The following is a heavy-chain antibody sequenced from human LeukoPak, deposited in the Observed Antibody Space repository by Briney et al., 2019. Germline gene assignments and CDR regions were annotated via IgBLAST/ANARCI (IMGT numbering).Heavy chain of an antibody. Sequence: SVTVSCTASGGTFSSYAISWVRQAPGQGLEWMGGIIPIFGTANYAQKFQGRVTITADESTSTAYMELSSLRSEDTAVYYCARGSALLALSFDYWGQGTLVTVSS. CDR2: IIPIFGTA. V-gene: IGHV1-69*13. J-gene: IGHJ4*02. D-gene: IGHD2-15*01. CDR3: ARGSALLALSFDY. CDR1: GGTFSSYA.